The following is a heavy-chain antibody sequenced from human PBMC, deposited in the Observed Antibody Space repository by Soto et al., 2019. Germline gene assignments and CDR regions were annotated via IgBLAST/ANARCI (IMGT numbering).Heavy chain of an antibody. CDR1: GCTFSSYA. J-gene: IGHJ4*02. CDR2: IIPIFGTA. Sequence: AVKVSCKASGCTFSSYAISWVRQAPGQGLEWMGGIIPIFGTANYAQKFQGRVTITADESTSTAYMELSSLRSEDTAVYYCARDRGVVGATCFDYWGQGTLVTVSS. V-gene: IGHV1-69*13. D-gene: IGHD1-26*01. CDR3: ARDRGVVGATCFDY.